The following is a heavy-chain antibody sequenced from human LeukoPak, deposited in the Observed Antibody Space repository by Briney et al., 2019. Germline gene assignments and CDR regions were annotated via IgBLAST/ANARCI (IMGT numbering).Heavy chain of an antibody. J-gene: IGHJ6*02. Sequence: SETLSLTCSVSGGSISSYYWSWIRQPPGKGLEWIAYIYYSGSTNYNPSLKSRVTISVDTSKNQFSLKLSSVTAADTAVYYCARGARGNYYYYGMDVWGQGTTVTVSS. D-gene: IGHD3-16*01. CDR3: ARGARGNYYYYGMDV. CDR1: GGSISSYY. V-gene: IGHV4-59*01. CDR2: IYYSGST.